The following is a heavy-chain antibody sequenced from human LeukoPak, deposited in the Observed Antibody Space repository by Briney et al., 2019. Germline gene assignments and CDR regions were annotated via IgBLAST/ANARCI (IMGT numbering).Heavy chain of an antibody. J-gene: IGHJ3*02. V-gene: IGHV3-13*01. Sequence: GGSLRLSCAASGFTFSSYDMHWVRQATGKGLEWVSAIGTAGDTYYPGSVKGRFTISRENAKNSLYLQMNSLRAGDTAVYYCARARGYGDSDAFDIWGQGTMVTVSS. CDR1: GFTFSSYD. D-gene: IGHD4-17*01. CDR2: IGTAGDT. CDR3: ARARGYGDSDAFDI.